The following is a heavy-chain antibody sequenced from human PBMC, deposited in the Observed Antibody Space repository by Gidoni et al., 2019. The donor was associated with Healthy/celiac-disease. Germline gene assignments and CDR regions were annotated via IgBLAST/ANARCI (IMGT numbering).Heavy chain of an antibody. CDR3: ARGGGIVVVPAAMGIYGMDV. CDR2: INPNSGGT. Sequence: QVQLVQYGAEVKKPGASVKVSCKASGYTFTGYYMHWVRQAPGQGLEWMGWINPNSGGTNYAQKFQGWVTMTRDTSISTAYMELSRLRSDDTAVYYCARGGGIVVVPAAMGIYGMDVWGQGTTVTVSS. D-gene: IGHD2-2*01. CDR1: GYTFTGYY. V-gene: IGHV1-2*04. J-gene: IGHJ6*02.